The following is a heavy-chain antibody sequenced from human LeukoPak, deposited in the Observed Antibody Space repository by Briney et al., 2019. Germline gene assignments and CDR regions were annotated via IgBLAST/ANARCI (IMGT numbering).Heavy chain of an antibody. CDR2: IYHSGST. Sequence: SETLSLTCAVSGYSISSGYYWGWIRQPPGKGLEWIGSIYHSGSTYYNPSLKSRVTISVDTSKNQFSLKLSSVTAADTAVYYCARDQLLWFGELQTAYGMDVWGKGTTVTVSS. CDR3: ARDQLLWFGELQTAYGMDV. CDR1: GYSISSGYY. J-gene: IGHJ6*04. D-gene: IGHD3-10*01. V-gene: IGHV4-38-2*02.